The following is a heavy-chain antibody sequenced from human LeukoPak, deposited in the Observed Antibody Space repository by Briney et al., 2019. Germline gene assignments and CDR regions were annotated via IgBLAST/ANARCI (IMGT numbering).Heavy chain of an antibody. CDR2: IIPIFGTA. CDR3: ARGVVVPAAIPYNWFDP. V-gene: IGHV1-69*01. J-gene: IGHJ5*02. CDR1: GGTFSSYA. Sequence: GSSVKVSCKASGGTFSSYAINWVRQAPGQGLEWMGGIIPIFGTANYAQKFQGRVTITADESTSTAYMELSSLRSEDTAVYYCARGVVVPAAIPYNWFDPWGQGTLVTVSS. D-gene: IGHD2-2*01.